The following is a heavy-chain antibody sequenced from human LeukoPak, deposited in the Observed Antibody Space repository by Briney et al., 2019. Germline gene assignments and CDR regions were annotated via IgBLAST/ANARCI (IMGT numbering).Heavy chain of an antibody. D-gene: IGHD3-22*01. CDR2: IYHSGST. V-gene: IGHV4-4*02. Sequence: SETLSLTCAVSGGSISSSNWWSWVRQPPGKGLEWIGEIYHSGSTNYNPSLKSRVTISVDKSKNQFSLKLISVTAADTAVYYCAGMGYYYDSSGYYAVKLSYFDYWGQGTPVTVSS. CDR3: AGMGYYYDSSGYYAVKLSYFDY. J-gene: IGHJ4*02. CDR1: GGSISSSNW.